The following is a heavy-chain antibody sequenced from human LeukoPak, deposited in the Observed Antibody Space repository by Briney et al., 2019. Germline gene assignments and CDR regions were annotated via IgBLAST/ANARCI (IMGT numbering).Heavy chain of an antibody. CDR2: INAGNGNT. Sequence: ASVKVSCKASGYTFTNYTIHWVRQAPGQRLEWMGWINAGNGNTKYSQKFQGRVTITRDTSASTAYMELSSLRSDDTAVYYCASYGPAPDYWGQGTLVTVSS. V-gene: IGHV1-3*01. CDR3: ASYGPAPDY. CDR1: GYTFTNYT. D-gene: IGHD2-2*01. J-gene: IGHJ4*02.